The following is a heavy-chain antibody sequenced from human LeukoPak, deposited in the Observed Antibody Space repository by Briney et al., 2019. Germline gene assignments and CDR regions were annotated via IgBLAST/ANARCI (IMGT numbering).Heavy chain of an antibody. Sequence: PSETLSLTCTVSGGSIGSSYWSWIRQPPGKGLEWIGYFYYSGTINYNPSLKSRVTMSVDTSKNHFSLKLSSVTAADTAVYYCARRAGSYAFDIWGQGTMVTVSS. D-gene: IGHD3-10*01. CDR1: GGSIGSSY. CDR2: FYYSGTI. CDR3: ARRAGSYAFDI. J-gene: IGHJ3*02. V-gene: IGHV4-59*12.